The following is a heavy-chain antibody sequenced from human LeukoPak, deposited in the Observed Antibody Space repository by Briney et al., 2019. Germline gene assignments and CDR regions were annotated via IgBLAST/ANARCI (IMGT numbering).Heavy chain of an antibody. V-gene: IGHV1-69*13. CDR1: GGTFSSYA. J-gene: IGHJ4*02. Sequence: SVKVSCKASGGTFSSYAISWVRQAPGQGLEWMGGIIPIFGTANYAQKFRGRVTITADESTSTAYMELSSLRSDDTAVYYCAREVLGIAAAGYDYWGQGTLVTVSS. CDR3: AREVLGIAAAGYDY. CDR2: IIPIFGTA. D-gene: IGHD6-13*01.